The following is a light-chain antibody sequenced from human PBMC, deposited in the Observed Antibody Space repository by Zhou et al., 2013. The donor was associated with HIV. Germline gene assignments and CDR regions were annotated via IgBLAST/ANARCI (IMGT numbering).Light chain of an antibody. CDR1: QTVTSNY. J-gene: IGKJ3*01. CDR3: HQYGDSVT. V-gene: IGKV3-20*01. Sequence: EIVLTQSPGTLSLSPGERATLSCRASQTVTSNYLAWYRQTPGQVPRLLIYGASTRATGIPARFSGSGSGTDFTLTISSLEPDDFAVYYCHQYGDSVTFGPGTKVDFK. CDR2: GAS.